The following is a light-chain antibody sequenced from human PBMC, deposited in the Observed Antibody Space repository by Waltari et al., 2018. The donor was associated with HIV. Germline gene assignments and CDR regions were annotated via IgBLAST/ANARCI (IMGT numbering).Light chain of an antibody. Sequence: VMTQSPASLSVSPGESATLSCRASQSVSSGIAWDQQKPGQAPSILIYGASTRAAAFPPRFSGSGDGTQYSRTSTNLQSEDFALYGCRQYKTWPRTFSGGTKVE. CDR2: GAS. CDR3: RQYKTWPRT. CDR1: QSVSSG. V-gene: IGKV3-15*01. J-gene: IGKJ4*02.